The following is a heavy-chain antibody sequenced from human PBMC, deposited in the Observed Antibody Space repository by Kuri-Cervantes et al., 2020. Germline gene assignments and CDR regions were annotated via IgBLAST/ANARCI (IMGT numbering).Heavy chain of an antibody. Sequence: SETLSLTCTVSGGSISSYYWSWIRQPAGKGLEWIGRIYTSGSTNYNPSLKSRVTMSVDTSKNQFSLKLSSVTAADTAVYYCARGVTMVRGGRLYYYYGMDVWGQGTTVTVSS. CDR1: GGSISSYY. J-gene: IGHJ6*02. CDR3: ARGVTMVRGGRLYYYYGMDV. D-gene: IGHD3-10*01. CDR2: IYTSGST. V-gene: IGHV4-4*07.